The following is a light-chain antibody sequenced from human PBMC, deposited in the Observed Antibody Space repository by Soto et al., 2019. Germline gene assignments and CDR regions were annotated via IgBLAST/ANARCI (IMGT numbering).Light chain of an antibody. V-gene: IGKV3-15*01. Sequence: EIAMTQSPATLSVSPGERATLSCRASQSVSSNLAWYQQKPGQAPRLLIYGASTRATGIPARFSGSGSGTEFTLTISSLQSEDFAVYYCQQYNDWPLFGPGTRVDLK. J-gene: IGKJ3*01. CDR3: QQYNDWPL. CDR1: QSVSSN. CDR2: GAS.